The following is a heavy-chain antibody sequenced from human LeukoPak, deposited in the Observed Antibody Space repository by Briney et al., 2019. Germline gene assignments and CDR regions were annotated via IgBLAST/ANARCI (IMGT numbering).Heavy chain of an antibody. CDR2: ISASGGST. J-gene: IGHJ6*02. V-gene: IGHV3-23*01. CDR1: GFTISSYA. D-gene: IGHD2-8*02. Sequence: PGGSLRLSCAASGFTISSYAMSWVRQAPGKGRECVSAISASGGSTYYADSVKGRFTISRDNSKNTLYLQMNSLRAEDTAVYYCAKDRTGSGTPYYYYGMDVWGQGTTVTVSS. CDR3: AKDRTGSGTPYYYYGMDV.